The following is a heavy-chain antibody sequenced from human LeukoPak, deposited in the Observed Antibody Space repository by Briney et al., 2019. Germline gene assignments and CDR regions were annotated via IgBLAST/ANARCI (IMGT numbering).Heavy chain of an antibody. V-gene: IGHV1-8*01. CDR1: GFTFTSYD. D-gene: IGHD3-10*01. J-gene: IGHJ5*02. CDR3: VRDGEGVAISVNYWFDP. Sequence: ALVKVSCKASGFTFTSYDINWVRQATGQGLEWVGWMNPNNGNTGYAQKFQGRVTMTRDTSISTAYMELRSLRSEDTAVYYCVRDGEGVAISVNYWFDPWGQGTLVTVSS. CDR2: MNPNNGNT.